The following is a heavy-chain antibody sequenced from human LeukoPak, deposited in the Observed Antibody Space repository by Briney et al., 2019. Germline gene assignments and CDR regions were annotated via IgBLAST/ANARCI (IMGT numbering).Heavy chain of an antibody. Sequence: YPGGSLRLSCAASGFTFSSYSMNWVRQAPGKGLEWVSSISSSSSYIYYADSVKGRFTISRDNAKNSLYLQMNSLRAEDTAVYYCAKDDSIRGVISYWGQGTLVTVSS. D-gene: IGHD3-10*01. J-gene: IGHJ4*02. CDR2: ISSSSSYI. CDR3: AKDDSIRGVISY. CDR1: GFTFSSYS. V-gene: IGHV3-21*04.